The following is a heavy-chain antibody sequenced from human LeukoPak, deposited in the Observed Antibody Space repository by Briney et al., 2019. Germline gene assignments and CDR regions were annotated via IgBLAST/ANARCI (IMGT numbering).Heavy chain of an antibody. D-gene: IGHD3-10*01. CDR1: GFTFGDYA. CDR3: TRDGPGLGFGEFADY. Sequence: PGGSLRLSCTASGFTFGDYAMSWFRQAPGKGLEWVGFIRSKAYGGTTEYAASVKGRFTISRDDSKSIAYLQMNSLKTEDTAVYYCTRDGPGLGFGEFADYWGQGTLVTVSS. J-gene: IGHJ4*02. CDR2: IRSKAYGGTT. V-gene: IGHV3-49*03.